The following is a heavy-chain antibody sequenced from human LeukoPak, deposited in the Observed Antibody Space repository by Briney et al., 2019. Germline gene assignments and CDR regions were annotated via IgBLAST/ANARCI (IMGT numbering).Heavy chain of an antibody. CDR1: GFTVSSNY. Sequence: GGSLRLSCAASGFTVSSNYMSWVRQAPGKGLEWVSVIYSGGSTYYADSVKGRFTISRDNSKNTLYLQMNSLRAEDTAVYYCARVRFGYSSSWYYFDYWGQGTLVTVSS. V-gene: IGHV3-66*01. D-gene: IGHD6-13*01. J-gene: IGHJ4*02. CDR3: ARVRFGYSSSWYYFDY. CDR2: IYSGGST.